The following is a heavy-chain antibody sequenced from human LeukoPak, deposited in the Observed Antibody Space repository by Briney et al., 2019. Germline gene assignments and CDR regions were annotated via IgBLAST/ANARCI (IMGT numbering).Heavy chain of an antibody. CDR3: AKEGWTYYYDSSGPPDH. V-gene: IGHV3-20*04. Sequence: SGGSLRLSCAASGFTFDDYGLSWVRQAPGKGLEWVSGINWNGGSTGYADSVKGRFTISRDNAKKSLYLQMNSLRAEDTAVYYCAKEGWTYYYDSSGPPDHWGQGTLVTVSS. CDR2: INWNGGST. J-gene: IGHJ4*02. D-gene: IGHD3-22*01. CDR1: GFTFDDYG.